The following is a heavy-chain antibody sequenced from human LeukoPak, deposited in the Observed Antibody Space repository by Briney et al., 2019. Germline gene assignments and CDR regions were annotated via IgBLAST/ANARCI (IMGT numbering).Heavy chain of an antibody. CDR1: GYTFTSYG. D-gene: IGHD6-13*01. J-gene: IGHJ5*02. CDR3: GRVVAAAVINWFDP. Sequence: ASVKVSCKASGYTFTSYGISWVRQAPGQGLEWMGWISAYNGNTNYAQKLQGRVTMTTDTSTSTAYMELRSLRSDDTAVYYCGRVVAAAVINWFDPGAQEPLVTVSS. V-gene: IGHV1-18*01. CDR2: ISAYNGNT.